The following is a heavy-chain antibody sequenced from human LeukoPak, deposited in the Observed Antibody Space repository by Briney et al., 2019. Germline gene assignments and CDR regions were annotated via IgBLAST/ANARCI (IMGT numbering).Heavy chain of an antibody. CDR1: GYTFTGYY. D-gene: IGHD3-16*02. Sequence: ASVKVSCKASGYTFTGYYMHWVRQAPGQGLEWMGWISAYNGNTNYAQKLQDRVTMTTDTSTSTAYMELRSLRSDDTAVYYCARDLRDYDYVWGSYRNPYYYYYYMDVWGKGTTVTIS. J-gene: IGHJ6*03. CDR2: ISAYNGNT. CDR3: ARDLRDYDYVWGSYRNPYYYYYYMDV. V-gene: IGHV1-18*04.